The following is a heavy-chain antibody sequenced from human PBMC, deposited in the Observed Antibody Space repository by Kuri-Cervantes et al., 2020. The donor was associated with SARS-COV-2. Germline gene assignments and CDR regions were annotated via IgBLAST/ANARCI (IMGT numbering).Heavy chain of an antibody. J-gene: IGHJ4*02. Sequence: ESLKISCTVSGGSISSSSYYWGWIRQPPGKGLEWIGSIYYSGSTYYNPSLKSRVTISVDTSKNQFSLKLSSVIAADTAVYYCARGKDIVATIDAFVYWGQGTLVTVSS. CDR2: IYYSGST. V-gene: IGHV4-39*01. CDR1: GGSISSSSYY. CDR3: ARGKDIVATIDAFVY. D-gene: IGHD5-12*01.